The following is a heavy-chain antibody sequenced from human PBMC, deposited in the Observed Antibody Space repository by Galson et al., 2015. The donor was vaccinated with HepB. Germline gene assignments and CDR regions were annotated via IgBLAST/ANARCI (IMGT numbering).Heavy chain of an antibody. D-gene: IGHD2-15*01. V-gene: IGHV1-18*04. J-gene: IGHJ3*02. CDR1: GYTFTSYG. CDR3: ARDKGYCSGGSCYSDAFDI. CDR2: ISAYNGNT. Sequence: SVKVSCKASGYTFTSYGISWVRQAPGQGLEWMGWISAYNGNTNYAQKLQGRVTMTTDTSTSTAYMELRSLRSDDTAVYYCARDKGYCSGGSCYSDAFDIWGQGTMVTVSS.